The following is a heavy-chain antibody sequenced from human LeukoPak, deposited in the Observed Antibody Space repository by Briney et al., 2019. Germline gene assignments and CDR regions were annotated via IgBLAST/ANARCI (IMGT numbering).Heavy chain of an antibody. CDR2: IYYSGST. Sequence: SETLSLTCTVSGGSISSGGYYWNWIRQHPGKGLEWIGYIYYSGSTYYNPSLKSRVTISVDTSKNQFSLKLSSLAAADTAVYYCARVVVAAASDGVGYYYNMDVWGKGTTVTVSS. CDR1: GGSISSGGYY. D-gene: IGHD2-2*01. CDR3: ARVVVAAASDGVGYYYNMDV. J-gene: IGHJ6*03. V-gene: IGHV4-31*03.